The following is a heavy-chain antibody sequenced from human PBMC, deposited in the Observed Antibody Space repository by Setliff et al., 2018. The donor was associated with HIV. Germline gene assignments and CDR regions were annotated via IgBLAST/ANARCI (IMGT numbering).Heavy chain of an antibody. CDR2: ISSSGSTI. CDR3: AKDRTMIVVVPMPPSDAFDI. D-gene: IGHD3-22*01. Sequence: GGSLRLSCAASGFTFSDYYMSWIRQAPGKGLEWVSYISSSGSTIYYADSVKGRFTISRDNAKNSLYLQMNSLRAEDTAVYYCAKDRTMIVVVPMPPSDAFDIWGQGTMVTVSS. CDR1: GFTFSDYY. V-gene: IGHV3-11*04. J-gene: IGHJ3*02.